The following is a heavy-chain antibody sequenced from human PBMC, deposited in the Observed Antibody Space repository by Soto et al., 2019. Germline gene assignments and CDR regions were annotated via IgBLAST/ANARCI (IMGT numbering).Heavy chain of an antibody. D-gene: IGHD3-3*02. CDR3: ARYLAGDYYYYGMDV. Sequence: PSETLSLTCAVYGGFLSESYWTWIRQPPGKGLEWIGEINHVGGTNYNPSLKSRVTMSVDTSKNQFSLKLSSVTAADTAVYYCARYLAGDYYYYGMDVWGPGTTVTVSS. CDR2: INHVGGT. V-gene: IGHV4-34*10. J-gene: IGHJ6*02. CDR1: GGFLSESY.